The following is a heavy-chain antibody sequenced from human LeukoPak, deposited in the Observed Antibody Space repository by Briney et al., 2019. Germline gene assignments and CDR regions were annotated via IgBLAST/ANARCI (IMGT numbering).Heavy chain of an antibody. V-gene: IGHV4-34*01. CDR2: IYHGGST. CDR1: GGSFSGYY. J-gene: IGHJ3*02. CDR3: ARGEDYYDSGGYFGDAFDI. Sequence: SETLSLTCAVYGGSFSGYYWSWIRQPPGKGLEWIGEIYHGGSTNYNSSLKSRVTISIDTSKNQFSLKLSSVTAADTAVYYCARGEDYYDSGGYFGDAFDIWGQGTMITVSS. D-gene: IGHD3-22*01.